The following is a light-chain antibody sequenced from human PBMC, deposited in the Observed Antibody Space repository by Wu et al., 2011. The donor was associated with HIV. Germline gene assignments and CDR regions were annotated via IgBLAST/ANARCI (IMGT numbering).Light chain of an antibody. J-gene: IGKJ1*01. V-gene: IGKV1-27*01. CDR3: QKYNTAPWT. CDR2: CI. Sequence: QKPGKPPKVLYLCCIHLQSGSISVSGSGSGTDSTLTISSLQPEDVATYYCQKYNTAPWTFGQGTKVEMK.